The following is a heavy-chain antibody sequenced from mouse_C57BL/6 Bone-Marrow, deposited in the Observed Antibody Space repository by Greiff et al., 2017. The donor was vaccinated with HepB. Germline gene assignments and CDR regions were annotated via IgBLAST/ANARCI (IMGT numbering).Heavy chain of an antibody. CDR1: GFTFSDYY. J-gene: IGHJ4*01. D-gene: IGHD1-1*01. Sequence: EVKLMESGGGLVQPGGSLKLSCAASGFTFSDYYMYWVRQTPEKRLEWVAYISNGGGSTYYPDTVKGRFTISRDNAKNTLYLQMSRLKSEDTAMYYCARQDTTVVHYYAMDYWGQGTSVTVSS. CDR3: ARQDTTVVHYYAMDY. CDR2: ISNGGGST. V-gene: IGHV5-12*01.